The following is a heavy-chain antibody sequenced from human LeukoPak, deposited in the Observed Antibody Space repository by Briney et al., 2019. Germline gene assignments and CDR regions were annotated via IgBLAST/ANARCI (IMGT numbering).Heavy chain of an antibody. V-gene: IGHV3-66*01. CDR3: AREVRYSYFDY. Sequence: GGSLRLSCAASGFTVSSNYMSWVRQAPGKGLEWVSVIYSGGSTYYADSVKGRFTISRDNSKNTLYLQMNSLRAEDTAVYYCAREVRYSYFDYWGQGTLVTVSS. CDR2: IYSGGST. J-gene: IGHJ4*02. D-gene: IGHD5-18*01. CDR1: GFTVSSNY.